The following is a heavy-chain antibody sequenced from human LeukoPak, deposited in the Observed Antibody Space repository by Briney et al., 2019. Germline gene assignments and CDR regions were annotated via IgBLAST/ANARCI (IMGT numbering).Heavy chain of an antibody. CDR3: ARRAVAVAGTRAFDI. D-gene: IGHD6-19*01. CDR1: GGSFSGYY. CDR2: INHSGST. V-gene: IGHV4-34*01. J-gene: IGHJ3*02. Sequence: PSETLSLTCAVYGGSFSGYYWSWIRQPSGKGLEWIGEINHSGSTNYNPSLKSRVTISVDTSKNQFSLKLSSVTAADTAVYYCARRAVAVAGTRAFDIWGQGTMVTVSS.